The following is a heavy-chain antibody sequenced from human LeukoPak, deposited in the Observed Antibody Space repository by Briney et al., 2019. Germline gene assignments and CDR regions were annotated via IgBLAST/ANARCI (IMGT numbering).Heavy chain of an antibody. CDR3: ARDGNYGDSEYFDY. CDR2: ISSSCSTI. CDR1: GFTFSDYY. Sequence: GGSLRLSCAASGFTFSDYYMRWIRHAPGKGLEWGSYISSSCSTIYYADSVKGRFTISRDNAKNSLYLQMNSLRAEDTAVYYCARDGNYGDSEYFDYWGQGTLVTVSS. V-gene: IGHV3-11*01. D-gene: IGHD4-17*01. J-gene: IGHJ4*02.